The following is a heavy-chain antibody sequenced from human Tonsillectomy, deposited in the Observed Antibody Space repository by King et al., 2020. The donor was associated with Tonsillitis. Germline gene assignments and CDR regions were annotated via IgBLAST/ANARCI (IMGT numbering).Heavy chain of an antibody. V-gene: IGHV3-7*01. Sequence: VQLVESGGGLVQPGGSLRLSCTASGFTFSTSWMRWVRQAPGKGLEWVANIDQGGSEQNYVDSVKGRFTISRDNARNSLYLQMNSLRGEDTALYYCVKGGGSGWPFDYWGQGTLVPVSS. CDR2: IDQGGSEQ. CDR1: GFTFSTSW. J-gene: IGHJ4*02. D-gene: IGHD6-19*01. CDR3: VKGGGSGWPFDY.